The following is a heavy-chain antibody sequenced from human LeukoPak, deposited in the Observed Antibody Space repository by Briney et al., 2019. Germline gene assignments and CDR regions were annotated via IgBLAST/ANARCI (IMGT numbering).Heavy chain of an antibody. V-gene: IGHV4-61*02. Sequence: SETLSLTCTVSGGSISSGSYYWSWIRQPAGKGLEWIGRIYTSGSTNYNPSLKSRVTISVDTSKNQFSLKLSSVTAADTAVYYCARGRDAGVYWGQGTLVTVSS. CDR3: ARGRDAGVY. CDR2: IYTSGST. D-gene: IGHD7-27*01. J-gene: IGHJ4*02. CDR1: GGSISSGSYY.